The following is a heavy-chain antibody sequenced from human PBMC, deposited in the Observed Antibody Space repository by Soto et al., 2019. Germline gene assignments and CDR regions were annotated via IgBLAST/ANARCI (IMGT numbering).Heavy chain of an antibody. Sequence: QVQLQQWGAGLLKPSETLSLTGAVYGGSFSGYYWSWIRQPPGKGLEWIGEINHSGSTNYNPSLRSRVTISVDTSKNHFSLKLSSVTAADTAVYYCARGNAVTYNWFDPWGQGTLVTVSS. CDR3: ARGNAVTYNWFDP. CDR1: GGSFSGYY. CDR2: INHSGST. J-gene: IGHJ5*02. V-gene: IGHV4-34*01. D-gene: IGHD4-17*01.